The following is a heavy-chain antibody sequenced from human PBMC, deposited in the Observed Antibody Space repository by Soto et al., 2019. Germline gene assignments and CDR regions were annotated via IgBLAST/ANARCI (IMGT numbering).Heavy chain of an antibody. CDR1: GGTFSSYA. J-gene: IGHJ4*01. CDR2: IIPIFGTA. CDR3: ARERRGIAVACSSFDY. Sequence: ASVKVSCKASGGTFSSYAISWVRQAPGQGLEWMGGIIPIFGTANYAQKFQGRVTITADESTSTAYMELSSLRSEDTAVYYCARERRGIAVACSSFDYWGHGTLFPVSS. D-gene: IGHD6-19*01. V-gene: IGHV1-69*13.